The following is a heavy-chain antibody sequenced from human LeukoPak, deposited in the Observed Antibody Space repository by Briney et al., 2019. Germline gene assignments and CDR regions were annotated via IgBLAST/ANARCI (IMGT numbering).Heavy chain of an antibody. V-gene: IGHV1-69*04. CDR1: GGTFSSYA. Sequence: EASVKVSCKASGGTFSSYAISWVRQAPGQGLEWVGRIIPILGIANYAQKFQGRVTITADKSTSTAYMELSSLRSEDTAVYYCARGNSYYYDSSGQYYDAFDIWGQGTMVTVSS. D-gene: IGHD3-22*01. J-gene: IGHJ3*02. CDR3: ARGNSYYYDSSGQYYDAFDI. CDR2: IIPILGIA.